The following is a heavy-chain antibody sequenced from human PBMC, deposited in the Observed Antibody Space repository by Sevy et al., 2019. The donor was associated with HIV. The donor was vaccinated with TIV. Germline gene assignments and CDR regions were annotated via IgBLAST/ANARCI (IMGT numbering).Heavy chain of an antibody. CDR3: ARNGGAYDTGFDP. J-gene: IGHJ5*02. CDR2: ITSSGSSI. Sequence: GGSLRLSCAASGFTFSNYEMNWVRQAPGKGLEWVSHITSSGSSIYYADSVKGRFTISRDNAKNSLYLQMNSLGVDDTAVYYCARNGGAYDTGFDPWGQGTLVTVSS. D-gene: IGHD3-22*01. CDR1: GFTFSNYE. V-gene: IGHV3-48*03.